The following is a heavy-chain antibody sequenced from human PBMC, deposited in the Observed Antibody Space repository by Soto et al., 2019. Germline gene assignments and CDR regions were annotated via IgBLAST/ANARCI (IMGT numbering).Heavy chain of an antibody. D-gene: IGHD3-3*01. Sequence: QLLESGPGLVKPSETLSLTCTVSGGSISSSSYYWGWIRQPPGKGLEWIGSIYYSGSTYYNPSLKSRVTISVDTSKNQFSLKLSSVTAADTAVYYCARQTEWTQLDYWGQGTLVTVSS. CDR3: ARQTEWTQLDY. V-gene: IGHV4-39*01. J-gene: IGHJ4*02. CDR2: IYYSGST. CDR1: GGSISSSSYY.